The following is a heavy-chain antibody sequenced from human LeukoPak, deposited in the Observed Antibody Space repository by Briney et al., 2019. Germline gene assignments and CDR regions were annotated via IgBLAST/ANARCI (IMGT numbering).Heavy chain of an antibody. CDR1: GGSISSYY. CDR3: AREPDYDFWSGYPGVSDAFDI. V-gene: IGHV4-59*12. D-gene: IGHD3-3*01. CDR2: IYYSGST. J-gene: IGHJ3*02. Sequence: PSETLSLTCTVSGGSISSYYWSWIRQPPGKGLEWIGYIYYSGSTNYNPSLKSRVTISVDRSKNQFSLKLSSVTAADTAVYYRAREPDYDFWSGYPGVSDAFDIWGQGTMVTVSS.